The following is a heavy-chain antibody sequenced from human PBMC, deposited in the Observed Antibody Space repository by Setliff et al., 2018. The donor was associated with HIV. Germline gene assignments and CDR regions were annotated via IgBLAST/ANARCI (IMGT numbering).Heavy chain of an antibody. CDR1: GYTFTGYF. V-gene: IGHV7-4-1*02. D-gene: IGHD2-15*01. J-gene: IGHJ5*02. Sequence: GASVKVSCKASGYTFTGYFIHWVRQAPGQGLEWMGWINTNTATPIYAQAFTGRFVFSLDTSVSTAYLQISNLKAEDTAVYYCARDNSLGSSADYVPPWFDPWGQGTLVTVSS. CDR3: ARDNSLGSSADYVPPWFDP. CDR2: INTNTATP.